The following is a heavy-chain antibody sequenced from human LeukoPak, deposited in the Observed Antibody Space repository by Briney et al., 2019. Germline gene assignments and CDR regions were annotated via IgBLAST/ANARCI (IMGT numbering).Heavy chain of an antibody. CDR3: AKAYYDSSGYTD. Sequence: GGSLRLSCAASGFTFNTYSMNWVRQAPGKGLEWVSAISGSGGSTYYADSVKGRFTISRDNSKNTLYLQMNSLRAEDTAVYYCAKAYYDSSGYTDWGQGTLVTVSS. V-gene: IGHV3-23*01. CDR1: GFTFNTYS. CDR2: ISGSGGST. J-gene: IGHJ4*02. D-gene: IGHD3-22*01.